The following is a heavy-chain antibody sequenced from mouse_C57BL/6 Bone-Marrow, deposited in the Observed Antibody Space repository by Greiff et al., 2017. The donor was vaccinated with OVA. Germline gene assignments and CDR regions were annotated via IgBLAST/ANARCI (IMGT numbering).Heavy chain of an antibody. V-gene: IGHV5-12*01. CDR3: AGGAY. Sequence: EVKVEESGGGLVQPGGSLKLSCAASGFTFSDYYMYWVRQTPEKRLEWVAYISNGGGSTYYPDTVKGRFTISRDNAKNTLYLQMSRLKSEDTAMYYCAGGAYWGQGTLVTVSA. J-gene: IGHJ3*01. CDR2: ISNGGGST. CDR1: GFTFSDYY.